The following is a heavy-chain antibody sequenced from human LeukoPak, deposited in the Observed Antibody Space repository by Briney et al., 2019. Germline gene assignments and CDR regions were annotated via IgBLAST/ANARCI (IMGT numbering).Heavy chain of an antibody. V-gene: IGHV4-61*01. CDR2: QYYSGSP. CDR1: GASLSSGTYY. CDR3: ARSSRGMYNYYYMDV. Sequence: PSETLSLTCSVSGASLSSGTYYWNWIRQPPGKGLEWIAYQYYSGSPIYNPSLRSRVTISVDTSGDQFSLKVTSVTAADTAIYYCARSSRGMYNYYYMDVWGKGTTVTVSS. D-gene: IGHD2-2*01. J-gene: IGHJ6*03.